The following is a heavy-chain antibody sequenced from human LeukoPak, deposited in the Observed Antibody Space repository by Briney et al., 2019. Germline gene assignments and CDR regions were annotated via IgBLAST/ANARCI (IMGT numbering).Heavy chain of an antibody. D-gene: IGHD6-13*01. J-gene: IGHJ5*02. Sequence: TGGSLRLSCAASGFTFDDYAMHWVRQAPGKGLEWVSGISWNSGSIGYADSVEGRFTISRDNAKNSLYLQMNSLRAEDTALYYCAKDRSSSWDNWFDPWGQGTLVTVSS. CDR1: GFTFDDYA. V-gene: IGHV3-9*01. CDR2: ISWNSGSI. CDR3: AKDRSSSWDNWFDP.